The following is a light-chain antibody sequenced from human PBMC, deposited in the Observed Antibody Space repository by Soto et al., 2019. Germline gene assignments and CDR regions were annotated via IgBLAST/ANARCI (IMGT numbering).Light chain of an antibody. CDR3: QQYHSYPWT. V-gene: IGKV1-5*03. CDR2: KAS. J-gene: IGKJ1*01. CDR1: QSISSF. Sequence: DIPMTQSPSTLSASVGDRVTFTCRASQSISSFLAWYQQKPGKAPKLLIYKASTLESGVPSRFSGRGSATEFTLTISSLQPDDFAAYSCQQYHSYPWTFGQGTRVEIK.